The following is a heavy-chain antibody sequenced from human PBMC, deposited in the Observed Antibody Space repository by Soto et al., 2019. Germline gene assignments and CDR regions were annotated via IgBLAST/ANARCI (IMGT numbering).Heavy chain of an antibody. CDR1: GFTFSSYA. CDR3: ARDPADRLFDY. J-gene: IGHJ4*02. CDR2: ISYDGSNK. Sequence: GVSLRLSCAASGFTFSSYAMHWVRQAPGKGLEWVAVISYDGSNKYYADSVKGRFTISRDNSKNTLYLQMNSLRAEDTAVYYCARDPADRLFDYWGQGTLVTVSS. V-gene: IGHV3-30-3*01. D-gene: IGHD2-2*01.